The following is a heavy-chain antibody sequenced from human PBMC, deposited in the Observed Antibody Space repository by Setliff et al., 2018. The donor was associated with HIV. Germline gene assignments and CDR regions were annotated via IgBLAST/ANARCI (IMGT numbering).Heavy chain of an antibody. V-gene: IGHV4-61*02. Sequence: SETLSLTCTVSGGSISSGNYYWNWIRQPAGKGLEWIGRISISTSGSTNYNPSLKSRVTMSMDASKNQFSLKLSSVTAANTAVYYCARGFDYAQRPPLYYFDYWGQGTLVTVSS. D-gene: IGHD2-2*01. CDR3: ARGFDYAQRPPLYYFDY. CDR1: GGSISSGNYY. CDR2: ISISTSGST. J-gene: IGHJ4*02.